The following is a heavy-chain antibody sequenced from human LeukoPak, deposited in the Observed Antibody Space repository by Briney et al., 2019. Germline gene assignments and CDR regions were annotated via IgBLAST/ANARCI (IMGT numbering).Heavy chain of an antibody. CDR1: RYSFTTYS. J-gene: IGHJ4*02. D-gene: IGHD1-26*01. V-gene: IGHV5-51*01. CDR3: ARTRVVGATNFDY. Sequence: GESLKISCKGSRYSFTTYSIGWVRQMPGKGLEWMGIIYPGDSDTRYSPSFQGQVTISADKSISTAYLQWSSLKASDTAMYYCARTRVVGATNFDYWGQGTLVTVSS. CDR2: IYPGDSDT.